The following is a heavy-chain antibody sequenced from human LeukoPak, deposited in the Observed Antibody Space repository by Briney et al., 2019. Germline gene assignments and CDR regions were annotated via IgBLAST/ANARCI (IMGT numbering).Heavy chain of an antibody. V-gene: IGHV3-23*05. J-gene: IGHJ5*02. D-gene: IGHD2-15*01. CDR1: GFPFSAYS. CDR3: AKGSTGGKVDWFDP. Sequence: PGGSLRLSCAVSGFPFSAYSMMWVRQAPGKGLQWVSSSTALGGTYYSASVRGRFTASRDDSENTLYLHMSGLRTEDTAIYFCAKGSTGGKVDWFDPWGQGTLVTVSS. CDR2: STALGGT.